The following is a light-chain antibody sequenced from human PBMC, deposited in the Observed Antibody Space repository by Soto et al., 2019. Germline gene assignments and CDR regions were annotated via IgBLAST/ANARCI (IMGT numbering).Light chain of an antibody. Sequence: QSVLTQPPSASGTPGQRVTISCSGSSSNIGSKTVNWYQQHPGTAPKLLISSNNQRPSWVPDRLSGSKSGTSASLAISGLQSEDEADYYCAAWDDSLNGVVFGGGTKLTVL. CDR1: SSNIGSKT. CDR3: AAWDDSLNGVV. V-gene: IGLV1-44*01. CDR2: SNN. J-gene: IGLJ2*01.